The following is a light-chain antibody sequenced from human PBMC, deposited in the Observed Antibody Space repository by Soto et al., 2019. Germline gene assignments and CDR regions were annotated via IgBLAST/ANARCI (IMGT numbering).Light chain of an antibody. CDR2: AAS. CDR3: QHYHSWPLT. V-gene: IGKV3-15*01. Sequence: EIVMTQSPATLSVSPGERATLSCRASQGVGSTLALYQQKPGQTPRLLIYAASTRATGVPARFSGSGSGTEFTLTINILQSEDFAVYYCQHYHSWPLTFGGGTKVEIK. J-gene: IGKJ4*01. CDR1: QGVGST.